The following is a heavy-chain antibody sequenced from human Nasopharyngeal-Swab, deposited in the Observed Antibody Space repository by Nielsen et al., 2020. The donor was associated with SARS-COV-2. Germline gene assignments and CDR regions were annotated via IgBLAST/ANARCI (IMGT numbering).Heavy chain of an antibody. CDR1: GGSISSYY. CDR3: ARDGVATIFDY. J-gene: IGHJ4*02. CDR2: IHYSGST. D-gene: IGHD5-12*01. V-gene: IGHV4-59*01. Sequence: SETLSLTCTVSGGSISSYYWSWIRQPPGKGLEWIGYIHYSGSTNYSPSLKSRVTMSVDTSKNQLSLKLTSVTAADAAVYYCARDGVATIFDYWRQGTLVTVSS.